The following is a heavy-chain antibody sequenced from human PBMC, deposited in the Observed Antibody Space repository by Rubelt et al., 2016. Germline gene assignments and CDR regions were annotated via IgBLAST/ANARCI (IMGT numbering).Heavy chain of an antibody. CDR3: AGGRGYSGYDYGY. D-gene: IGHD5-12*01. J-gene: IGHJ4*02. Sequence: FWGWIRQPPGKGLEWIGSIYYSGTTYYSPSLKSRLTISVDTSKNQFSLKLSSVTAADTAVYYCAGGRGYSGYDYGYWGQGTLVTVSS. V-gene: IGHV4-39*07. CDR2: IYYSGTT. CDR1: F.